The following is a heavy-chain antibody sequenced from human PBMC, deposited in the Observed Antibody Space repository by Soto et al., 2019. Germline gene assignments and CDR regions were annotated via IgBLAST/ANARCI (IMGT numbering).Heavy chain of an antibody. Sequence: SVKVSCKASGDTFSSYAISWVRQAPGKGLEWMGKIIPTFGRTNYAQKFQGRLTISADDSTSTAYMELRSLVSEDTAVYYCARDPLSSFAMDVWGQGTTVTVS. CDR1: GDTFSSYA. CDR3: ARDPLSSFAMDV. V-gene: IGHV1-69*13. D-gene: IGHD6-6*01. J-gene: IGHJ6*02. CDR2: IIPTFGRT.